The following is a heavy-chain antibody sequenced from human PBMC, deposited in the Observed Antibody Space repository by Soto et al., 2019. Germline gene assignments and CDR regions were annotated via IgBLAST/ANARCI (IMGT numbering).Heavy chain of an antibody. V-gene: IGHV1-69*01. CDR2: IIPIFGTA. D-gene: IGHD3-22*01. CDR1: GGTFSSYA. CDR3: AREGGYYDSSGYRDFDY. J-gene: IGHJ4*02. Sequence: QVQLVQSGAEVKKPGSSVKVSCKASGGTFSSYAISWVRQAPGQGLEWMGGIIPIFGTANYAQKFQGRVTITADESTSTAYMELSCLRSEDTAVYYCAREGGYYDSSGYRDFDYWGQGTLVTVSS.